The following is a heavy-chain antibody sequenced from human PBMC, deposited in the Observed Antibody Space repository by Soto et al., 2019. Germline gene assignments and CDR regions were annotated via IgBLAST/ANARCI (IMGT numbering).Heavy chain of an antibody. J-gene: IGHJ5*02. CDR1: GDTFKNYG. Sequence: QEQLVQYGAEVVKPGSSVNISCKASGDTFKNYGVSWVRRAHGQGLEWMGGLNPIFLTAILAQKFQDRVTITSDEYMGTAYLEVTSLNFDDTAVYYCAVGGVTILQGVVPSRFKPWGQGTLVTVSS. CDR2: LNPIFLTA. CDR3: AVGGVTILQGVVPSRFKP. D-gene: IGHD3-10*01. V-gene: IGHV1-69*01.